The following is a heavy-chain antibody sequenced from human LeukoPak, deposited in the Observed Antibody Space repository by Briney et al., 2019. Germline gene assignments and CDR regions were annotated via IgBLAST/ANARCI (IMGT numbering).Heavy chain of an antibody. CDR2: ISGSGGST. CDR3: AKDESQDG. CDR1: GFTCSSYA. V-gene: IGHV3-23*01. J-gene: IGHJ6*04. Sequence: XGSLSLSCEASGFTCSSYAMSWVRPAPGKGLEWVSAISGSGGSTYYADSGKGRFTISRNNSKNTLYLQMNSLRAEDTAVYYCAKDESQDGWGKGTTVTVSA.